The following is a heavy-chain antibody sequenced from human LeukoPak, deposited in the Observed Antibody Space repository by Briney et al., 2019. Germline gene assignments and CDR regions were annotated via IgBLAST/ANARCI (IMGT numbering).Heavy chain of an antibody. CDR3: AKDHLFDY. V-gene: IGHV3-7*04. J-gene: IGHJ4*02. Sequence: PGGSLRLSCAASGFTLSSYWMNWVRQAPGNGLEWVAYINQDGSDKFYVDSVKGRFTISRDNAKNSLSLQMNSLRAEDTAVYYCAKDHLFDYWGQGTLVTVSS. CDR1: GFTLSSYW. CDR2: INQDGSDK.